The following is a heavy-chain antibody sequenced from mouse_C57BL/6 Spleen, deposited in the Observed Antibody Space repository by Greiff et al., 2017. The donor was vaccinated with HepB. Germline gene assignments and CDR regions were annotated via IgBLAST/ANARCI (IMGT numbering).Heavy chain of an antibody. J-gene: IGHJ2*01. D-gene: IGHD1-1*01. V-gene: IGHV1-4*01. CDR3: AGGGTTELDY. Sequence: VQLQQSGAELARPGASVKMSCKASGYTFTSYTIHWVKQRPGQGLEWIGYINPSSGYNKYNQKFKDKATLTADKSSSPAYMQPSSLTAEDSAVCSCAGGGTTELDYWGQGTTLTVSS. CDR1: GYTFTSYT. CDR2: INPSSGYN.